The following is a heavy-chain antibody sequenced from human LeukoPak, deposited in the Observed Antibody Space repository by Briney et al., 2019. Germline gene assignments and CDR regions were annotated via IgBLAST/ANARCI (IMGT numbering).Heavy chain of an antibody. CDR2: IYYSGST. CDR3: ARVGKGAGYCSSTSCPVKGGMDV. V-gene: IGHV4-59*01. CDR1: GGSISSYY. D-gene: IGHD2-2*01. J-gene: IGHJ6*02. Sequence: PSETLSLTCTVSGGSISSYYWSWIRQPPGKGLEWIGYIYYSGSTNYNPSLKSRVTISVDTSKNQFSLKLSSVTAADTAVYYCARVGKGAGYCSSTSCPVKGGMDVWGQGTTVTVSS.